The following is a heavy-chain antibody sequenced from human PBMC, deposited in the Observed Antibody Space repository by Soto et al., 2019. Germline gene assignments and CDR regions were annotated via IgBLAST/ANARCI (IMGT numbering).Heavy chain of an antibody. CDR1: GGTFSSYP. J-gene: IGHJ4*02. CDR2: IVPVFTSA. D-gene: IGHD2-21*01. Sequence: GASVKVSCKASGGTFSSYPISWVRQAPGQGLEWMGEIVPVFTSANYAQKFRGRVTITADESSTTAYMELSSLTSEDTALYYCARGGGCDSFDFWGQGIQVTVSS. CDR3: ARGGGCDSFDF. V-gene: IGHV1-69*13.